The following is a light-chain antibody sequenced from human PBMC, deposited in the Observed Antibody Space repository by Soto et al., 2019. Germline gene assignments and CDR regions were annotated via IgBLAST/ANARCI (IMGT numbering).Light chain of an antibody. J-gene: IGLJ1*01. Sequence: QSALTQPASVSGSPGQSITISCTGTSSDVGGYNYVSWYQQHPGKAPKLMIYEVSNRPSGVYNRFSGSKSGNTASLTISGLQAEDEADYYGSSYTSSSTVFGTGTKVTVL. CDR3: SSYTSSSTV. CDR2: EVS. CDR1: SSDVGGYNY. V-gene: IGLV2-14*01.